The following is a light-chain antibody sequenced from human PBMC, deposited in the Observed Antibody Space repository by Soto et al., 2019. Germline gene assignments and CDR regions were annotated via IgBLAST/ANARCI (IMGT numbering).Light chain of an antibody. CDR2: GAS. J-gene: IGKJ1*01. CDR3: QQYGSSSWT. CDR1: QSVSSSY. Sequence: EIVLTQSTGTLSLSPGERATLSCRASQSVSSSYLAWYQQTPGQAPRLLIYGASSRATGIPDRFSGSGSGTDFTLTISRLEPEDFAVYYCQQYGSSSWTFGQGTKVDIK. V-gene: IGKV3-20*01.